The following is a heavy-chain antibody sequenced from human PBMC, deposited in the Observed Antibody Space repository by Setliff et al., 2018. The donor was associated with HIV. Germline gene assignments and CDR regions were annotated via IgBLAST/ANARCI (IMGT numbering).Heavy chain of an antibody. D-gene: IGHD1-26*01. CDR1: GFTFSSYA. V-gene: IGHV3-23*01. CDR3: AKASGSYYRGDAFDI. CDR2: VSGSGGST. J-gene: IGHJ3*02. Sequence: GGSLILSCAASGFTFSSYAMSWVRQAPGKGLEWVSDVSGSGGSTYYADSVKGRFTISRDNAKNTLYLQMNSLRAEDTAVYYCAKASGSYYRGDAFDIWGQGTMVTVSS.